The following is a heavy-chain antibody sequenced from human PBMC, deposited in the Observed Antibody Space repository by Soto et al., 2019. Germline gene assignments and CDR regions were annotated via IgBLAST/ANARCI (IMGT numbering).Heavy chain of an antibody. CDR2: ISSSGGST. Sequence: GSLRISCAASGFTFSSYVMSWVRQAPGKGLEWVSSISSSGGSTYHADSVKGRFTISRDNSKNTLYLQMNSLRVEDTAVYYCAKVKGLDWFDPWGQGTLVTVSS. CDR1: GFTFSSYV. CDR3: AKVKGLDWFDP. V-gene: IGHV3-23*01. J-gene: IGHJ5*02.